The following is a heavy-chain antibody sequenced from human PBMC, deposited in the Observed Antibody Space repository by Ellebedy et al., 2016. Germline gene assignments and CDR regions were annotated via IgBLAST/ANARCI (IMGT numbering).Heavy chain of an antibody. D-gene: IGHD1-26*01. CDR1: GGSISSSNW. CDR2: ISHSGST. Sequence: SETLSLTXAVSGGSISSSNWWSWVRQSPGKGLEWIGEISHSGSTNYNPSLKSRVTMSIDTSKKQFSLNLNSVTDADTAVYYCAREGRGSYDYWGQGIVVTVSS. J-gene: IGHJ4*02. CDR3: AREGRGSYDY. V-gene: IGHV4-4*02.